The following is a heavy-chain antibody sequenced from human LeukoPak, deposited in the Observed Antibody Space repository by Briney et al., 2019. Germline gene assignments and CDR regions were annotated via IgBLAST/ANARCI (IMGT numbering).Heavy chain of an antibody. J-gene: IGHJ4*02. CDR1: GFTFSSNN. D-gene: IGHD3-3*01. CDR2: ISSSSSYI. V-gene: IGHV3-21*01. CDR3: ARDHDFWSVTDY. Sequence: GGSLRISCAASGFTFSSNNMNWVRQGPGKGLEWVSSISSSSSYIYYADSVKGRFTISRDNAKNSLYLQMNSLRAEDTAVYYCARDHDFWSVTDYWGQGTLVTVSS.